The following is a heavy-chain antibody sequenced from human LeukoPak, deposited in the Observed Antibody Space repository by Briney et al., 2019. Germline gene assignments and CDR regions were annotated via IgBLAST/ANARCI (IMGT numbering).Heavy chain of an antibody. CDR1: GGTFGSYG. J-gene: IGHJ4*02. CDR2: TIPIRGMT. V-gene: IGHV1-69*04. D-gene: IGHD3-16*01. Sequence: SVKVSCKISGGTFGSYGISWVQQAPGQGLEWMGRTIPIRGMTNYAQKFQGRVTITADTSTSTAYMELSSLTSEDTAVYFCARGPYDGTFYFDSWGQGTLVIVSS. CDR3: ARGPYDGTFYFDS.